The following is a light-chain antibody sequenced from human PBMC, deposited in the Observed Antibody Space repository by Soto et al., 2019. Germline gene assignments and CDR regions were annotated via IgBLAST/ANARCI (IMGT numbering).Light chain of an antibody. CDR2: GVS. Sequence: DIQMMQSPSSLSTSVGDRVTITCRASQSVSTYLNWYQQKPGKAPNLLIYGVSTLHSGVPSRFSGAGSGTEFTLTTSSLQSEDFASYYCQQSYSTPWTFGLGTKVEIK. V-gene: IGKV1-39*01. J-gene: IGKJ1*01. CDR1: QSVSTY. CDR3: QQSYSTPWT.